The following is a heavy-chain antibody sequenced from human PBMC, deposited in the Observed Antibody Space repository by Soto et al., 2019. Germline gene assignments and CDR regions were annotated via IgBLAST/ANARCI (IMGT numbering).Heavy chain of an antibody. CDR2: IYYSGST. V-gene: IGHV4-31*03. CDR1: GGSISSGGYY. D-gene: IGHD3-3*01. J-gene: IGHJ6*02. Sequence: QVQLQESGPGLVKPSQTLSLTCTVSGGSISSGGYYWSWIRQHPGKGLEWIGYIYYSGSTYYNPSLKSRVTISVDTSKNQFSLKLSSVTDADTAVYYCARGLQNYFWSGYYYYYYGMDVWGQGTTVTVSS. CDR3: ARGLQNYFWSGYYYYYYGMDV.